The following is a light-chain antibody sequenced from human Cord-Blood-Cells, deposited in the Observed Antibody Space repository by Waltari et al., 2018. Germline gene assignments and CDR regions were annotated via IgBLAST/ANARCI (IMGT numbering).Light chain of an antibody. Sequence: EIVLTQSPGTLSLSPGASVTLSCRASQSVSSSYLAWYQQKPGQAPRLLIYGASSRATGIPDRFSGSGSGTDFTLTISRLEPEDFAVYYCQQYGSSPPYTFGQGTKLEIK. CDR3: QQYGSSPPYT. CDR2: GAS. CDR1: QSVSSSY. J-gene: IGKJ2*01. V-gene: IGKV3-20*01.